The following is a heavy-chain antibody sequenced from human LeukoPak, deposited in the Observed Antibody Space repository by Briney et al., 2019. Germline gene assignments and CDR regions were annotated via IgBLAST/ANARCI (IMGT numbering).Heavy chain of an antibody. J-gene: IGHJ4*02. V-gene: IGHV4-30-2*01. CDR3: ARAQLWFGDPFDY. CDR1: GGSISSGGYS. CDR2: IYHSGST. D-gene: IGHD3-10*01. Sequence: SETLSLTCAVSGGSISSGGYSWSWIRQPPGKGLEWIGYIYHSGSTYYNPSLKSRVTISVDRSKNQFSLKLSSVTAAGTAVYYCARAQLWFGDPFDYWGQGTLVTVSS.